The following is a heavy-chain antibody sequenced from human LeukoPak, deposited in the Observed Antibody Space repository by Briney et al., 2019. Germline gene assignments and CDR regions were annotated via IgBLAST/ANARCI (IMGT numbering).Heavy chain of an antibody. D-gene: IGHD4-11*01. V-gene: IGHV4-59*01. CDR1: GGSISSYY. J-gene: IGHJ4*02. CDR2: IYYSGST. CDR3: ARVDYHGLIDY. Sequence: SETLSLTCTVSGGSISSYYWSWIRQPPGKGLEWIGYIYYSGSTNYNPSLKSRVTISVDTSKNQFSLKLSSVTAADTAVYYCARVDYHGLIDYWSQGTLVTVSS.